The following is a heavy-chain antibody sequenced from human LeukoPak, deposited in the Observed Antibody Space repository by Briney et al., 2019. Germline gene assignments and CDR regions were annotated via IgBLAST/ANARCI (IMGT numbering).Heavy chain of an antibody. CDR3: AKDTEGYTYGYYYYGMDV. J-gene: IGHJ6*02. D-gene: IGHD5-18*01. CDR2: ISGDGGST. V-gene: IGHV3-43*02. CDR1: GFTFDDYA. Sequence: PGGSLRLSCAASGFTFDDYAMHWVRQAPGKGLEWVSLISGDGGSTYYADSVKGRFTISRDNSKNSPYLQMNSLRNDDTALYYCAKDTEGYTYGYYYYGMDVWGQGTTVTVSS.